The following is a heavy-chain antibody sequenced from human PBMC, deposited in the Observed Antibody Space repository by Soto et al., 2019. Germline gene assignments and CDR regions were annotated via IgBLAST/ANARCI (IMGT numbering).Heavy chain of an antibody. Sequence: QVQLVQSGTEVKKPGSSVKVSCKASGRTLSNNAISWVRQAPGQGLEWMGGLIPLSANTNYAQRFQGRVKITEDRSTSTADMELTSLKSEESAVYYSARGFDDRAIVVVPAANAWCYGMDVCGQGSTVTVSS. CDR3: ARGFDDRAIVVVPAANAWCYGMDV. D-gene: IGHD2-2*01. CDR2: LIPLSANT. V-gene: IGHV1-69*06. J-gene: IGHJ6*02. CDR1: GRTLSNNA.